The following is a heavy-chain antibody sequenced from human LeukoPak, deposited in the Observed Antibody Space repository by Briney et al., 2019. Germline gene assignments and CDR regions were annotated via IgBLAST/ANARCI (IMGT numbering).Heavy chain of an antibody. V-gene: IGHV3-15*01. J-gene: IGHJ4*02. CDR3: TTGPGAGPGNLYV. CDR1: GFTFNSPW. CDR2: IKSESDGGTA. D-gene: IGHD2-8*01. Sequence: GGSLRLSCASSGFTFNSPWMTWVRQPPGKGLEWVGRIKSESDGGTADYAEAVKRRFIISRDDSKNTLYLQMNSLKTEDTAVYYCTTGPGAGPGNLYVWGQGSLVTVSS.